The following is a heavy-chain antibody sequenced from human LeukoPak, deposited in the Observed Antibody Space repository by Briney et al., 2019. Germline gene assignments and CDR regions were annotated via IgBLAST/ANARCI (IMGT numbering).Heavy chain of an antibody. J-gene: IGHJ5*02. CDR3: ASLEVGATSDWFDP. CDR2: INPNSGGT. V-gene: IGHV1-2*02. CDR1: GYTFTGYY. D-gene: IGHD1-26*01. Sequence: ASVKVSRKASGYTFTGYYMHWVRQAPGQGLEWMGWINPNSGGTNYAQKFQGRVTMTRDTSISTAYMELSRLRSDDTAVYYCASLEVGATSDWFDPWGQGTLVTVSS.